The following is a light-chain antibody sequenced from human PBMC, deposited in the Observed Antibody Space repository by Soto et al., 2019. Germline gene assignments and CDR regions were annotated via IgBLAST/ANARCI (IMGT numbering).Light chain of an antibody. Sequence: EMVWPQSPGPLSLSPGERATLSCRASQSVRTSYLAWYQQKPGQAPRLLIYGASSRATGIPDRFSGSGSGTDFTLTISRLEPEDFAVYYCQQYGSSPRTFGQGTKVEIK. V-gene: IGKV3-20*01. CDR3: QQYGSSPRT. CDR2: GAS. J-gene: IGKJ1*01. CDR1: QSVRTSY.